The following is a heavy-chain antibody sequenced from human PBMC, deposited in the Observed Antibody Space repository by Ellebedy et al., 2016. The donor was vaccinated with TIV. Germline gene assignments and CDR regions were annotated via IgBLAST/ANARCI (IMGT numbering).Heavy chain of an antibody. CDR1: AYSFTIHW. CDR3: ARLPGRVNWFDP. CDR2: IDPSDSSV. V-gene: IGHV5-10-1*01. Sequence: GESLKISCKGVAYSFTIHWISWVRQMPGKGLEWMGSIDPSDSSVNYSPSFQGHVSISVDKSISTAYLHWSSLKATDTAMYYCARLPGRVNWFDPWGQGTLVTVSS. D-gene: IGHD3-3*01. J-gene: IGHJ5*02.